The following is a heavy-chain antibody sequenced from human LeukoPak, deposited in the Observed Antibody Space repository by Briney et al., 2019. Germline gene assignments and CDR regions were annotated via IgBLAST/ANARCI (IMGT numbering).Heavy chain of an antibody. D-gene: IGHD6-13*01. Sequence: SETLSLTCAVYGESLRGYYWSWIRQPPGKGLEWIGEINHSGSTNYNPSLKRRGTISVDTSKNQFSLKLSSVTAADTAVYYCARGGRQQLGTYFQHWGQGTLVTVSS. CDR3: ARGGRQQLGTYFQH. CDR1: GESLRGYY. V-gene: IGHV4-34*01. J-gene: IGHJ1*01. CDR2: INHSGST.